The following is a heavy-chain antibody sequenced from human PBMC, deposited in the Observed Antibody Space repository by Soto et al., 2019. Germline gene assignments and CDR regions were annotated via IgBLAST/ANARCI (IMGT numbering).Heavy chain of an antibody. V-gene: IGHV1-69*02. J-gene: IGHJ3*02. CDR3: AREGNDAFDI. CDR1: GGTFSSYT. Sequence: QGQLVQSGAEVKKPGASVKVSCQASGGTFSSYTISWVRQAPGQGREWMGRIIPILGIANYAQKFQGRVTITADKSTSTAYMELSSLRSEDTAVYYCAREGNDAFDIWGQGTMVTVSS. CDR2: IIPILGIA.